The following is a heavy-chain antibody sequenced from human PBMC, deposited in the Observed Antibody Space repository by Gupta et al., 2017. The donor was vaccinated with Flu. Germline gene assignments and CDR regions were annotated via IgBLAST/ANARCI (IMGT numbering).Heavy chain of an antibody. CDR3: ARLRWGGYYYYGMDV. D-gene: IGHD4-17*01. J-gene: IGHJ6*02. CDR1: SYS. Sequence: SYSMNWVRQAPGKGLEWVSYISSSSSTIYDADSVKGRFTISRDNAKNSLYLQMNSLRAEDTAVYYCARLRWGGYYYYGMDVWGQGTTVTVSS. V-gene: IGHV3-48*01. CDR2: ISSSSSTI.